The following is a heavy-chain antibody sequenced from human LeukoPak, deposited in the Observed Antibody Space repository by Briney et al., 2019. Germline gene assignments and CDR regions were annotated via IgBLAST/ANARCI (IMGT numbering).Heavy chain of an antibody. Sequence: GRSLRLSCAASGFTFSSYAMHWVRQAPGKGLEWVAVISYDGSKKYYADTVKGRLTISRDNSKNTLYLQMNSLRAEDTAVYYCARAQHVLLWFGELLSHWGQGTLVTVSS. V-gene: IGHV3-30-3*01. CDR2: ISYDGSKK. J-gene: IGHJ4*02. CDR3: ARAQHVLLWFGELLSH. CDR1: GFTFSSYA. D-gene: IGHD3-10*01.